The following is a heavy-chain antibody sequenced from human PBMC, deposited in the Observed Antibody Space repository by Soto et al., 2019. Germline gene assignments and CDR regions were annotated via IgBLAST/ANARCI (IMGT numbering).Heavy chain of an antibody. CDR2: INSDGSDI. J-gene: IGHJ4*02. Sequence: EVQLVESGGGLVQPGGSLRLSCAASGFIFSNYWMHWVRQAPGKGPVWVSRINSDGSDIDYEDSVKGRFTISRDNVKNTLYLQMNSLRVEDTGVYYCSRGPYPLDYWGQGTLVTVST. CDR3: SRGPYPLDY. CDR1: GFIFSNYW. V-gene: IGHV3-74*01.